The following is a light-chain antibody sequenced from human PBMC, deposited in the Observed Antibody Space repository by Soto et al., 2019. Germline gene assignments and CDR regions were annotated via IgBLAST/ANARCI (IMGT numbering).Light chain of an antibody. CDR2: GAS. CDR1: QSVSSD. CDR3: QQSYSTPQT. Sequence: EIVMTQSPATLSVSPGERATLSCRASQSVSSDLAWYHQKPGQAPRLLIYGASTRATGIPARFSGSGSGTDFTLTISSLQPEDFATYYCQQSYSTPQTFGQGTKVDI. V-gene: IGKV3-15*01. J-gene: IGKJ1*01.